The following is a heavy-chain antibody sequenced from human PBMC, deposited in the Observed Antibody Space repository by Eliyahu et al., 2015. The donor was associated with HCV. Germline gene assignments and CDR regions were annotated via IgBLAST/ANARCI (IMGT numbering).Heavy chain of an antibody. D-gene: IGHD1-26*01. Sequence: GGSITSYYWNWIRQPPGKGLEWIAYIFYSGRTKYNPSLKSRVTISVDTSKNQVSLKLSSVTAADTAVYYCAAGRGGYFLDSWGQGTLVTVSS. V-gene: IGHV4-59*01. CDR1: GGSITSYY. J-gene: IGHJ4*02. CDR2: IFYSGRT. CDR3: AAGRGGYFLDS.